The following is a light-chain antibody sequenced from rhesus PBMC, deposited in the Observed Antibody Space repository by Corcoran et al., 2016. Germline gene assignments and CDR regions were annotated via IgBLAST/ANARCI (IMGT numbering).Light chain of an antibody. CDR2: QAS. Sequence: DIQMTQSPSSLSASVGDTVTITCRASQTISSWLAWYQQKPGKAPKLLSYQASRLQSGVPSRFSGSGSGTDFTLTISSLQSEDFATYYCQQYSSSPRALTFGGGTKVELK. CDR3: QQYSSSPRALT. J-gene: IGKJ4*01. V-gene: IGKV1-22*01. CDR1: QTISSW.